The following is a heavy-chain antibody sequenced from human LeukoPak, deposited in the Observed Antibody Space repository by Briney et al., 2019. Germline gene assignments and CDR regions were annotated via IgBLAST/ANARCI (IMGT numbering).Heavy chain of an antibody. CDR2: INPHSGGT. V-gene: IGHV1-2*02. J-gene: IGHJ4*02. CDR3: ARFDQVSETAGGY. D-gene: IGHD5/OR15-5a*01. CDR1: GYTFTDYY. Sequence: ASVKVSCKTSGYTFTDYYMHWVRQAPGQGLEWMGWINPHSGGTNYAQKFQGRVTMTRDTSISTAYMELSRLRSDDTAVYYCARFDQVSETAGGYWGQGTLVTVSS.